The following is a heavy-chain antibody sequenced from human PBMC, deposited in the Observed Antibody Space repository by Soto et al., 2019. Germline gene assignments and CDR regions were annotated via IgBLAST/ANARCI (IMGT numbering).Heavy chain of an antibody. D-gene: IGHD6-19*01. Sequence: SETLSLTCTVSGGSISRGSFYWGWIRQSPGEGLEWIGSIYHSGITYYNPSLESRATISADMSMDQFSLRLSSVTAADTAVYFCARSVAVPGAHIDYWGQGTQVTVSS. J-gene: IGHJ4*02. CDR3: ARSVAVPGAHIDY. CDR1: GGSISRGSFY. V-gene: IGHV4-39*07. CDR2: IYHSGIT.